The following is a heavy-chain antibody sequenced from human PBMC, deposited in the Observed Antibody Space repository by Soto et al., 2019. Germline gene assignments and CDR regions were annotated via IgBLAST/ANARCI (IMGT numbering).Heavy chain of an antibody. D-gene: IGHD3-10*01. J-gene: IGHJ1*01. Sequence: QVQLQQWGAGLLKPSETLSLTCAVYGGSFSGYYWSWIRQPPGKGLEWIGEINHSGSTHYNPSLKSRVTISVDTSKTQLSLKLSSVTAADTAVYYCARCPFGYFQHWGQGTLVTVSS. V-gene: IGHV4-34*01. CDR2: INHSGST. CDR1: GGSFSGYY. CDR3: ARCPFGYFQH.